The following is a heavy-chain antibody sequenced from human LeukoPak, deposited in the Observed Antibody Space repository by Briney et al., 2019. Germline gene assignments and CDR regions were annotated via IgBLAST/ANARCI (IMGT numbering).Heavy chain of an antibody. D-gene: IGHD6-19*01. CDR1: GYTFTSYG. V-gene: IGHV1-18*01. CDR3: ARDSSGWHRLGYLDY. Sequence: ASVKVSCKASGYTFTSYGISWVRQAPGQGLEWMGWISAYNGNTNYAQKLQGRVTMTTDTSTSTAYMELRSLRSDDTAVYYCARDSSGWHRLGYLDYWGQGTLVTVSS. CDR2: ISAYNGNT. J-gene: IGHJ4*02.